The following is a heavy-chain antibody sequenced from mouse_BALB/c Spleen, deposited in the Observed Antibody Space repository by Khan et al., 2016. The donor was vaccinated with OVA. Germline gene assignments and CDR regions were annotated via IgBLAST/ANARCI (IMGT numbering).Heavy chain of an antibody. Sequence: QIQLVQSGPELKKPGETVKISCKASGYTFTNYGMNWVKQAPGKGLKWMGWINTYTGEPTYADDFKGRFVFSLETSASTAYLQISNLKNEDMTTYVCARISSSWYSDVWGAGTPVTVSS. CDR2: INTYTGEP. D-gene: IGHD6-2*01. CDR3: ARISSSWYSDV. J-gene: IGHJ1*01. CDR1: GYTFTNYG. V-gene: IGHV9-1*02.